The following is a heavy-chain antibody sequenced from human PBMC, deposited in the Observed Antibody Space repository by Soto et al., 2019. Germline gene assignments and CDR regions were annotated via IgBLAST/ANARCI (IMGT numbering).Heavy chain of an antibody. Sequence: SETLSVTCAVSGGSISSGGYSWSWIRQPPGKGLEWIGYIYHSGSTYYNPSLKSRVTISVDRSKNQFSLKLSSVTAADTAVYYCARFTIFGVVRESGMDVWGQGTTVTISS. D-gene: IGHD3-3*01. CDR3: ARFTIFGVVRESGMDV. CDR2: IYHSGST. CDR1: GGSISSGGYS. J-gene: IGHJ6*02. V-gene: IGHV4-30-2*01.